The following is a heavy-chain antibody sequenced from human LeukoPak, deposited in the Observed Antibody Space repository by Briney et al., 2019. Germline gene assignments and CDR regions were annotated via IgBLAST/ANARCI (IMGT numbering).Heavy chain of an antibody. D-gene: IGHD6-19*01. Sequence: AETLSLTCTVSGGSISSYYWSWIRQPPAKGLEWIGYVYYSGSTNYNPSLKSRVTISVDTSKNQFSLKLSSVTAADPAVYYCARDPSSSGWYNWFDPWGQGTLVTVSS. CDR1: GGSISSYY. V-gene: IGHV4-59*01. J-gene: IGHJ5*02. CDR3: ARDPSSSGWYNWFDP. CDR2: VYYSGST.